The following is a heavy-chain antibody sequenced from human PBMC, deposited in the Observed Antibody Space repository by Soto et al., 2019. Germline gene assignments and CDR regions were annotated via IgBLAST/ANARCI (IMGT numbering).Heavy chain of an antibody. J-gene: IGHJ4*02. CDR1: GGSISTDSHY. CDR2: VYYAGST. CDR3: ARRTNYGDYSFDY. Sequence: QLQLQESGPGLVKPSDTLSLTCTVSGGSISTDSHYWGWIRQPPGKGLEWIGSVYYAGSTYKNPSLRSRVTVSVDTSTNHFSLKLNSVPAADTAVYYCARRTNYGDYSFDYWGQGTLVTVSS. V-gene: IGHV4-39*02. D-gene: IGHD4-17*01.